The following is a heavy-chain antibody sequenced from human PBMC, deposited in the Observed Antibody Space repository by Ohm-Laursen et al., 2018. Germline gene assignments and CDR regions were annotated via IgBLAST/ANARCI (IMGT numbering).Heavy chain of an antibody. V-gene: IGHV3-20*04. J-gene: IGHJ4*02. D-gene: IGHD3-10*01. CDR3: AKDIYYYGSGSYLVY. CDR2: INWNGGST. Sequence: SLRLSCAASGFTFDDYGMSWVRQAPGKGLEWVSGINWNGGSTGYADSVKGRFTMSRDNAKDSLYLQMNSLRAEDTAVYYCAKDIYYYGSGSYLVYWGQGTLVTVSS. CDR1: GFTFDDYG.